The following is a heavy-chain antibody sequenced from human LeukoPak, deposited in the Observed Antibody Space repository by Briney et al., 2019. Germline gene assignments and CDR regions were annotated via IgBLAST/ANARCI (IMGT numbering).Heavy chain of an antibody. CDR1: GGSISSYY. CDR2: IYYSGST. J-gene: IGHJ3*02. D-gene: IGHD1-26*01. Sequence: PSETLSLTCTVSGGSISSYYWSWIRQPPGKGLEWIGYIYYSGSTNYNPSLKSRVTISVDTSKNQFSLKLSSVTAADTAVYYCARGKEWELGAFDIWGQGTMVTVSS. V-gene: IGHV4-59*01. CDR3: ARGKEWELGAFDI.